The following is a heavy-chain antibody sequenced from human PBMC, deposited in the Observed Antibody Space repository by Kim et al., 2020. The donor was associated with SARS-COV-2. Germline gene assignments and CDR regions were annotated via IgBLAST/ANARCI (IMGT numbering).Heavy chain of an antibody. J-gene: IGHJ4*02. CDR1: GFTFSSYW. CDR2: IKQDGSEK. V-gene: IGHV3-7*01. D-gene: IGHD3-22*01. Sequence: GGSLRLSCAASGFTFSSYWMSWVRQAPGKGLEWVANIKQDGSEKYYVDSVKGRFTISRDNAKNSLYLQMNSLRAEDTAVYYCARDWHPLAAAAGKVWYDSSGLFDYWGQGTLVTVSS. CDR3: ARDWHPLAAAAGKVWYDSSGLFDY.